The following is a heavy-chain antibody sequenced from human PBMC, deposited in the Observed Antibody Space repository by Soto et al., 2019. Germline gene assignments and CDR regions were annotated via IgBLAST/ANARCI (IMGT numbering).Heavy chain of an antibody. J-gene: IGHJ3*02. D-gene: IGHD4-17*01. Sequence: ASVKVSCKASGGTFSSYAISWVRQAPGQGLEWMGGIIPILGIANYAQKFQGRVTITADKSTSTAYMELSSLRSEDTAVYYCARGDGDYVGHAFDIWGQGTMVTVSS. CDR2: IIPILGIA. CDR3: ARGDGDYVGHAFDI. CDR1: GGTFSSYA. V-gene: IGHV1-69*10.